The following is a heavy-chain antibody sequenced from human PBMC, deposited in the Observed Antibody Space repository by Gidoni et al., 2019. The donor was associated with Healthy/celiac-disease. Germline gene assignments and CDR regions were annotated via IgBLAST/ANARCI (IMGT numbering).Heavy chain of an antibody. Sequence: QLQLQESGPGLVKPSETLSLTCTVSGGSISSSSYYWGWIRQPPGKGLEWIGSIYYSGSTYYNPSLKSRVTISVDTSKNQFSLKLSSVTAADTAVYYCARHSYSSGVDAAFDIWGQGTMVTVSS. D-gene: IGHD6-25*01. CDR1: GGSISSSSYY. J-gene: IGHJ3*02. CDR2: IYYSGST. CDR3: ARHSYSSGVDAAFDI. V-gene: IGHV4-39*01.